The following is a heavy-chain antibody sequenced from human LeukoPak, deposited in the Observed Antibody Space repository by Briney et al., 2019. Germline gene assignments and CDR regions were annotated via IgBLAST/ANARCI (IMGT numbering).Heavy chain of an antibody. CDR3: ARVGDAGPDAFDI. CDR1: GFTFSSYW. Sequence: GGSLRLSCAASGFTFSSYWMSWVRQAPGKGLEWVANIKQDGSEKYYVDSVKGRFTISRDNAKNSLYLQMNSLRAEDTAVYYCARVGDAGPDAFDIWGQGTMVTVSS. V-gene: IGHV3-7*01. D-gene: IGHD6-13*01. CDR2: IKQDGSEK. J-gene: IGHJ3*02.